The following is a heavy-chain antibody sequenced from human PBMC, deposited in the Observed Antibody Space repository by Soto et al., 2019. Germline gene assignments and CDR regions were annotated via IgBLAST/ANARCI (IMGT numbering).Heavy chain of an antibody. Sequence: EVQLVQSGAEVKKPGESLRISCKGSGYSFTSYWISWVRQMPGKGLEWMGRIDPSDSYTNYSPSFQGHVTISADKSISTAYLQWSSLKASDTAMYYCARQIYENDYEASPSAFDIWGQGTMVTVSS. D-gene: IGHD4-17*01. CDR2: IDPSDSYT. J-gene: IGHJ3*02. CDR1: GYSFTSYW. V-gene: IGHV5-10-1*01. CDR3: ARQIYENDYEASPSAFDI.